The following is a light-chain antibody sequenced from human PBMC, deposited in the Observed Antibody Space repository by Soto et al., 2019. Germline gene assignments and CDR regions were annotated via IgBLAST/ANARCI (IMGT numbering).Light chain of an antibody. J-gene: IGKJ1*01. CDR3: LQDYYYPRT. V-gene: IGKV1-6*01. CDR2: AAS. CDR1: QGIRND. Sequence: AIQMTQSPSSLSASVGDRVTITCRASQGIRNDLGWYQQKPGKAPKLLIYAASSLQSGVPSRFSGSGSGTDFTLTISSMQTADFATYYCLQDYYYPRTFGQGTKVEIK.